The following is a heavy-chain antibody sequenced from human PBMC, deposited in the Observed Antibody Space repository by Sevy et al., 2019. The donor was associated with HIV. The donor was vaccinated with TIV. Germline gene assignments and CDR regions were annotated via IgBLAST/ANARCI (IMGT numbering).Heavy chain of an antibody. Sequence: GSLRLSCAASGFTFSSYSMNWVRQAPGKGLEWVSSISSSSSYIYYADSVKGRFTISRDNAKNSLYLQMNSLRAEDTAVYYCARDRDTAMTDYYYYYGMDVWGQGTTVTVSS. J-gene: IGHJ6*02. V-gene: IGHV3-21*01. CDR1: GFTFSSYS. CDR2: ISSSSSYI. CDR3: ARDRDTAMTDYYYYYGMDV. D-gene: IGHD5-18*01.